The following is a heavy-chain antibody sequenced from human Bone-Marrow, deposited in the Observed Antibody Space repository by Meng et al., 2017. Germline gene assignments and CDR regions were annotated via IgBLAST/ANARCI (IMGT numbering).Heavy chain of an antibody. Sequence: GGFLRLSCVVSGFTFSGSDVHWVRQASGKGLEWVGRIRSKTDTYATAFAASVKGRFTISRDDSKNTAYLQLNSLKTEDTAVYYCTVFSRGHIWGQGTMVTVSS. CDR2: IRSKTDTYAT. CDR1: GFTFSGSD. J-gene: IGHJ3*02. D-gene: IGHD3-3*02. V-gene: IGHV3-73*01. CDR3: TVFSRGHI.